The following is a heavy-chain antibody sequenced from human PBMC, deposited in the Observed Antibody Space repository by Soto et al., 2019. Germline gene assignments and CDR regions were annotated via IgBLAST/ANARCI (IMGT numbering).Heavy chain of an antibody. CDR2: IVPLFRTT. Sequence: QVQLVQSGAEAKKPGSSVKVSCKTSEGTFSSYAISWVRQAPGQGLEWMGGIVPLFRTTNYAQKFQGRVTITADTSTYTVSMELSGLRSGDTAVYYCARGGYSSTWSNLLDRSGLDVWGHGTTVTVSS. CDR1: EGTFSSYA. V-gene: IGHV1-69*06. J-gene: IGHJ6*02. CDR3: ARGGYSSTWSNLLDRSGLDV. D-gene: IGHD6-13*01.